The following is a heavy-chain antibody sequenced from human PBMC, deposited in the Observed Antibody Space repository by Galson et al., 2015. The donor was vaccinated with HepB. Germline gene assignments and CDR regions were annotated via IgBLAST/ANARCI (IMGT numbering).Heavy chain of an antibody. CDR3: AKGPGTTVAFLMI. V-gene: IGHV3-9*01. D-gene: IGHD3-16*01. Sequence: SLRLSCAASGFTFDDYAMHWVRQAPGKGLEWVSGISWNSGSIGYADSVKGRFTISRDNAKNSLYLQMNSLRAEDTALYYCAKGPGTTVAFLMIWGQGTLVTVSS. CDR1: GFTFDDYA. J-gene: IGHJ4*02. CDR2: ISWNSGSI.